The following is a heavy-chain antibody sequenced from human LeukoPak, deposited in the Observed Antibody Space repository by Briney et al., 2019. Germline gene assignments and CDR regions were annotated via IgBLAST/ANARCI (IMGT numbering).Heavy chain of an antibody. D-gene: IGHD3-10*01. CDR3: ARDDYRGVTNFDP. CDR1: GGSITSYY. CDR2: ISYSGST. J-gene: IGHJ5*02. V-gene: IGHV4-59*01. Sequence: SETLSLTCTVSGGSITSYYWSWIRQPPGKGLEWIGYISYSGSTNYNPSLKSRVTISVDTSKNQFSLQLSSVTAADTAVYYCARDDYRGVTNFDPWGQGTLVTVSS.